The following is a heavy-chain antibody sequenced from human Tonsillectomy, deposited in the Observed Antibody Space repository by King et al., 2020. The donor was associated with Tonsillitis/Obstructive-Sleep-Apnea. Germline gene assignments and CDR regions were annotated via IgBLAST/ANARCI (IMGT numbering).Heavy chain of an antibody. J-gene: IGHJ4*02. Sequence: VQLVESGGGLVQPGRSLRLSCAASGFTFDDYAMHWVRQAPGKGLEWVSGISWNSGSIGYADSVKGRFTLSRDNARNSLYLQMNSLGAEDTAFYYCIKGGVATILPFDYWGQGTLVTVSS. CDR1: GFTFDDYA. CDR2: ISWNSGSI. CDR3: IKGGVATILPFDY. D-gene: IGHD5-12*01. V-gene: IGHV3-9*01.